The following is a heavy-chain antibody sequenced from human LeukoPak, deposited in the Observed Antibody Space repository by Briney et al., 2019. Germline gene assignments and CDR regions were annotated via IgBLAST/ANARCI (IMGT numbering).Heavy chain of an antibody. Sequence: SSETLSLTCAVSGGSISSGSYYWSWIRQPAGKGLEWIGRIYTSGSTNYNPSLKSRVTISVDTSKNQFSLKLSSVTAADTAVYYCARCSVAGLDYWGQGTLVTVSS. V-gene: IGHV4-61*02. D-gene: IGHD6-19*01. CDR2: IYTSGST. J-gene: IGHJ4*02. CDR3: ARCSVAGLDY. CDR1: GGSISSGSYY.